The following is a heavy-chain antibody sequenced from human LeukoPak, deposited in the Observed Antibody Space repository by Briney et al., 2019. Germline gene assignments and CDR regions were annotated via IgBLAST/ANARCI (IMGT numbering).Heavy chain of an antibody. Sequence: GESLQISCQGSGYSFTSYWIGWVRPVPGKGLEWRGIIYSGDSDTRYSPSFQGQVTISADKSISTAYLQWSSLKASDTAMYYCARFYSGSYSPFDYWGQGTLVTVSS. J-gene: IGHJ4*02. CDR2: IYSGDSDT. CDR3: ARFYSGSYSPFDY. V-gene: IGHV5-51*01. D-gene: IGHD1-26*01. CDR1: GYSFTSYW.